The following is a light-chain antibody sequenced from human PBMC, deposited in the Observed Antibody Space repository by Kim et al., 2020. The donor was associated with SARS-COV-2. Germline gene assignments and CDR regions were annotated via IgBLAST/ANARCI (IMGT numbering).Light chain of an antibody. V-gene: IGLV3-1*01. Sequence: SYELTQPPSVSVSPGQTASITCSGDNLGGKYVSWYQQKLGQPPVLVIYRDIKRPSGIPKRFSGSNSGNIATLTISGTQAMDEADYYCQAWDMRTVVFGGGTHLTVL. CDR3: QAWDMRTVV. CDR2: RDI. CDR1: NLGGKY. J-gene: IGLJ2*01.